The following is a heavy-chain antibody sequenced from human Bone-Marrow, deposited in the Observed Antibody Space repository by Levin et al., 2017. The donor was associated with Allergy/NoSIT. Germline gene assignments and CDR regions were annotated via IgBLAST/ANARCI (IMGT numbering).Heavy chain of an antibody. V-gene: IGHV3-74*01. CDR1: GFFFNNYW. CDR3: ARDRDVVVVAAREGMGV. Sequence: GGSLRLSCAASGFFFNNYWMHWVRLAPGKGLEWVSRINSDGTITSYADSVKGRFTIIRDNAKKTVYLQMNSLRAEDTAVYYCARDRDVVVVAAREGMGVWGQGTTVTVSS. D-gene: IGHD2-15*01. J-gene: IGHJ6*02. CDR2: INSDGTIT.